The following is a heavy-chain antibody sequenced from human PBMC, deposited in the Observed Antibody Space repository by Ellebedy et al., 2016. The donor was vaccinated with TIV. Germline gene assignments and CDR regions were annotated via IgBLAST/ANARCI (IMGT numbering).Heavy chain of an antibody. CDR3: ASLPDYRVGFVDAPMVWGH. CDR2: IYHTGST. V-gene: IGHV4-4*02. Sequence: SETLSLTCAVSGGSISRSNWWSWVRQPPGKGLEWIGEIYHTGSTNYNPSLKSRVTISVDKSKNQFSLKLTSVTAADTAIYYCASLPDYRVGFVDAPMVWGHWGQGTLVTVSS. J-gene: IGHJ4*02. CDR1: GGSISRSNW. D-gene: IGHD3-10*01.